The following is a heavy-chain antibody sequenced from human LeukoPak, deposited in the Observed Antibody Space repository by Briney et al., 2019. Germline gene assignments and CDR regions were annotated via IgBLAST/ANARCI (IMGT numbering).Heavy chain of an antibody. Sequence: GGSLRLSCAASGFTFTSYAMNWVRQAPGKGLEWVSVISGSGGRTYYADFVKGRFTISRDNSKNTVYLQMNSLRADDTAVYYCAKDALSFNGDWFDYWGQGTQVTVSS. J-gene: IGHJ4*02. CDR2: ISGSGGRT. CDR3: AKDALSFNGDWFDY. CDR1: GFTFTSYA. D-gene: IGHD4-17*01. V-gene: IGHV3-23*01.